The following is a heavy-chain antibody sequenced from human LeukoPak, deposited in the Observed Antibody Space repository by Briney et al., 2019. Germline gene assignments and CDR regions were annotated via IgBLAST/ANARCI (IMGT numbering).Heavy chain of an antibody. V-gene: IGHV3-23*01. CDR3: AKNGPPIYWTSTNCPFDQ. CDR1: GFTFSDYY. J-gene: IGHJ4*02. CDR2: IRAGGGTI. Sequence: GGSLRLSCAASGFTFSDYYISWIRQAPGKGLEWVSSIRAGGGTIFYAGSMKGRFTIARDNSKNTQYLQLSSLRAEDTAVYYCAKNGPPIYWTSTNCPFDQWGQGTLVTVSS. D-gene: IGHD2-2*01.